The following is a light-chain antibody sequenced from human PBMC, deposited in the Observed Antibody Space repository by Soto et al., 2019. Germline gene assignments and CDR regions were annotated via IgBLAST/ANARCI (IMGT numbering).Light chain of an antibody. J-gene: IGKJ4*01. CDR1: QTIYNN. CDR2: DAS. CDR3: QQFNKWPLT. V-gene: IGKV3-15*01. Sequence: EIVMTQSPANLSVSPGERATLSCRASQTIYNNVAWYQQRPGQAPRLLIYDASTRATSVPARFSGSGSGTDFTLSISDLQSADCAVYYCQQFNKWPLTFGGGDQGGYQ.